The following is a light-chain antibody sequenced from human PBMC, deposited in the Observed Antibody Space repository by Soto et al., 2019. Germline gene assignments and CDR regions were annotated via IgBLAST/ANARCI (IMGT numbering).Light chain of an antibody. V-gene: IGLV1-40*01. CDR2: ANS. CDR1: SSHIGAGFD. CDR3: QSYDRNTSGYV. J-gene: IGLJ1*01. Sequence: QSVLTQPPSVSGAPGQRVTISCTGSSSHIGAGFDVHWYQQLPGTAPKLLIYANSNRPSGVPDRFSGSKSGSSASLAITGLQAEDEADYYCQSYDRNTSGYVFGTGTKVTVL.